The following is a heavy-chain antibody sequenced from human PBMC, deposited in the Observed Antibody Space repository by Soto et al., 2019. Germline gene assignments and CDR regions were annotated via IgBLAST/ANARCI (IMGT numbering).Heavy chain of an antibody. D-gene: IGHD2-15*01. CDR3: ARDWDCSGGSCYPIAYYYYGMDG. V-gene: IGHV3-7*01. CDR2: IKQDGSEK. J-gene: IGHJ6*02. CDR1: GFTFSSYW. Sequence: GGSLRLSCAASGFTFSSYWMSWVRPAPGKGLEWVANIKQDGSEKYYVDSVKGRFTISRDNAKNSLYLQMNSLRAEDTAVYYCARDWDCSGGSCYPIAYYYYGMDGWGQGTKVTVSS.